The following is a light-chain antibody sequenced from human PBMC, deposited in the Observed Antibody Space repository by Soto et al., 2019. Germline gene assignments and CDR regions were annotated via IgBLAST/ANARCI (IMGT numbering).Light chain of an antibody. Sequence: RQTPGTLCVAGGGRTTRWCRASRSLTTNLAWYQKKPGQAPRLLIHDASTRATGIPARFSGSGSRTDFTLTISSLEPEDFAVYYCQQYGSSPLSTVGQGTRLEIK. CDR1: RSLTTN. J-gene: IGKJ5*01. V-gene: IGKV3-20*01. CDR3: QQYGSSPLST. CDR2: DAS.